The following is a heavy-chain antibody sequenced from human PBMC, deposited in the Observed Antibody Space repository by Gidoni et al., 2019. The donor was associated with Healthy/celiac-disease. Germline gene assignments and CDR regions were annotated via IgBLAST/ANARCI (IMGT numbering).Heavy chain of an antibody. CDR3: ARAGRITMVRGGLDP. V-gene: IGHV1-69*01. CDR1: GGTFSSYA. CDR2: IIPIFGTA. Sequence: QVQLVQSGAEVKTPGSSVKVSCKTSGGTFSSYAISWVRRAPVQGLEWMGGIIPIFGTANYAQKFQGRVTITADESTSTAYMELSSLRSEDTAVYDCARAGRITMVRGGLDPWGQGTLVTVSS. J-gene: IGHJ5*02. D-gene: IGHD3-10*01.